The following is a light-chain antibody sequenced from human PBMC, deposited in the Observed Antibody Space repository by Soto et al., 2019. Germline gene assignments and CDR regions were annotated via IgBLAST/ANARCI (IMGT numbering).Light chain of an antibody. J-gene: IGLJ2*01. CDR3: SLYTNGNTHMV. V-gene: IGLV2-14*01. CDR1: SSDVGGYDY. CDR2: EVS. Sequence: QSALTQPASVSGSPGQSITISCTGTSSDVGGYDYVSWYQQHPAKTPKLIIFEVSNRPSGIPDRYSASKSGNTASLTISGLQAEDEAHYYCSLYTNGNTHMVFGGGTKLTVL.